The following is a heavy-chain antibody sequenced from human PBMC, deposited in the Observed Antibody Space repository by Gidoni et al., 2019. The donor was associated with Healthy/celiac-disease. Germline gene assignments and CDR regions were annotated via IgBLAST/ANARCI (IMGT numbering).Heavy chain of an antibody. D-gene: IGHD3-10*01. J-gene: IGHJ4*02. V-gene: IGHV3-30-3*01. CDR3: VRLITMGRALDY. CDR1: GFTFSSYA. Sequence: QVQLVESGGGVVQPGRSLRLSCAASGFTFSSYAMHWVRQAPGKGLEWVAVISYDGSNKYYADSVKGRFTISRDNSKNTLYLQMNSLRAEDTAVYYCVRLITMGRALDYWGQGTLVTVSS. CDR2: ISYDGSNK.